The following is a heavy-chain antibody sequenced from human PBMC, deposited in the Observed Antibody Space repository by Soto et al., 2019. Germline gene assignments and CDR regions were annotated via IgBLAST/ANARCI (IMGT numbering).Heavy chain of an antibody. CDR1: GFTFDAYA. Sequence: EVQLVDSGGGLVQPGGSHRLSCEASGFTFDAYAMHWVRQAPGKGLEWVSGVIWNSGSRDYGDSVKGRFTISRDNAQSSLSLQMNSLRPDDTAFYYCAKGGTAMIKNWFDPWCQGTLVTVSS. CDR2: VIWNSGSR. J-gene: IGHJ5*02. D-gene: IGHD5-18*01. V-gene: IGHV3-9*01. CDR3: AKGGTAMIKNWFDP.